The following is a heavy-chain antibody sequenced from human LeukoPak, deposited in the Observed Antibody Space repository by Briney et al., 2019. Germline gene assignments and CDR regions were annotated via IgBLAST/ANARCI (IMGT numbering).Heavy chain of an antibody. CDR2: IYDSGST. CDR1: GGSISSGGYY. Sequence: SETLSLTCTVSGGSISSGGYYWSWIRQHPGKGLEWIGYIYDSGSTYYNPSLKSRVTISLDTSKNQFSLKLSSVTAADTAVYYCARENYYDGSGSPSASAPVDHWGQGTLVTVSS. CDR3: ARENYYDGSGSPSASAPVDH. J-gene: IGHJ4*02. V-gene: IGHV4-31*03. D-gene: IGHD3-22*01.